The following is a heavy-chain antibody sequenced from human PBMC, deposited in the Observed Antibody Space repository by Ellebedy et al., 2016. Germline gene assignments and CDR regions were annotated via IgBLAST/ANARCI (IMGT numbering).Heavy chain of an antibody. CDR3: AKDFYGSGSRDAFDI. CDR2: IVVGSGNT. Sequence: ASVKVSCKASGFTFTSSAVQWVRQARGQRLEWIGWIVVGSGNTNYAQKFQERVTISRDMSTGTAYMELSSLRSEDTAVYYCAKDFYGSGSRDAFDIWGQGTMVTVSS. D-gene: IGHD3-10*01. V-gene: IGHV1-58*01. CDR1: GFTFTSSA. J-gene: IGHJ3*02.